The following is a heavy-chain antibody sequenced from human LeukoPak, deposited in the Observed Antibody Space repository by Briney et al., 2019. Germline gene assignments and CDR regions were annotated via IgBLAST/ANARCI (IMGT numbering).Heavy chain of an antibody. D-gene: IGHD6-19*01. CDR3: AKGGSSGWYSLY. CDR1: GFTFSSSA. CDR2: INNVGSHI. Sequence: PGGSLRLSCAASGFTFSSSAMNWVRQAPGKGLEWVSSINNVGSHIYYAGSVRGRFTISRDNAKNSLYLQMNSLRAEDTAVYYCAKGGSSGWYSLYWGQGTLVTVSS. J-gene: IGHJ4*02. V-gene: IGHV3-21*04.